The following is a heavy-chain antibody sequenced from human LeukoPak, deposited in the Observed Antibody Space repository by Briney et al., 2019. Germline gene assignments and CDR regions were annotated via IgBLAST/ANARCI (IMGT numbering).Heavy chain of an antibody. J-gene: IGHJ3*02. CDR1: GYSISSGYY. CDR3: AGGGDNDAFDI. Sequence: SETLSLTCAVSGYSISSGYYWGWIRQSPGKGLEWTGTISHSGGTYYNPSLKSRVTISVDRSKNQFSLNLSSVTAADTAVYYCAGGGDNDAFDIWGQGTMVTVSS. D-gene: IGHD2-21*02. V-gene: IGHV4-38-2*01. CDR2: ISHSGGT.